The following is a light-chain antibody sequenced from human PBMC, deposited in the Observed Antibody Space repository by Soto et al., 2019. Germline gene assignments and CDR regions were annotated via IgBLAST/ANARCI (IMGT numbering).Light chain of an antibody. CDR1: SSDVGGYNY. CDR2: EVT. Sequence: QSVLTQPPSASGSPAQSVTISCTGTSSDVGGYNYVAWFQQHPGKAPKLMIYEVTKRPSGVPDRFSGSKSGNTASLTVSGLQAEDEADYYCSSYAGSSTYVFGTGTKVTVL. V-gene: IGLV2-8*01. CDR3: SSYAGSSTYV. J-gene: IGLJ1*01.